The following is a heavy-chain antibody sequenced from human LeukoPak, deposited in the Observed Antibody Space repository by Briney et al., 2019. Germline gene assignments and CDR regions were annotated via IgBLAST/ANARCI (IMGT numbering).Heavy chain of an antibody. CDR2: INHDGSST. J-gene: IGHJ5*02. CDR1: GFTFTNYW. Sequence: GRSLRLSCAASGFTFTNYWMHWVHQDPGKGLVWVSHINHDGSSTNYADSVKGRFTISRDNAKNTLYLQMNSLTAEDTAVYYCARDLGYNSASWGQGTLVTVSS. V-gene: IGHV3-74*01. CDR3: ARDLGYNSAS. D-gene: IGHD5-18*01.